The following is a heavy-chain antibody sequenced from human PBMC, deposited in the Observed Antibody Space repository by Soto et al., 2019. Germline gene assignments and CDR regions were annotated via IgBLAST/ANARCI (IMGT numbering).Heavy chain of an antibody. CDR1: GYTFTNYG. CDR3: ARAHGWGSSPTY. J-gene: IGHJ4*02. Sequence: GASVKVSCKASGYTFTNYGIIWVRQAPGQGLEWMGWISAYNGNTNYAQKVQDRVTMTTDTSTSTAYMELRSLRSDDTAVYYCARAHGWGSSPTYWGQGTLVTVSS. D-gene: IGHD3-10*01. CDR2: ISAYNGNT. V-gene: IGHV1-18*01.